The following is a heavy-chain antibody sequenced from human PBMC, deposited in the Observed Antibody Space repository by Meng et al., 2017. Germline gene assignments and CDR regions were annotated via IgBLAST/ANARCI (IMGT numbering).Heavy chain of an antibody. V-gene: IGHV1-2*06. J-gene: IGHJ4*02. CDR2: INPNNDHT. CDR1: GSTFAAYW. D-gene: IGHD6-13*01. Sequence: VQMVQSGPEVKKPGASLKLSCKPSGSTFAAYWIHWLRQAPGQGLEWMGRINPNNDHTQYAQNFQGRVTMTSDTSISTVYMELNGLRSDDTAVYYCARDEDISAAGKLFGDYWGQGTLVTVSS. CDR3: ARDEDISAAGKLFGDY.